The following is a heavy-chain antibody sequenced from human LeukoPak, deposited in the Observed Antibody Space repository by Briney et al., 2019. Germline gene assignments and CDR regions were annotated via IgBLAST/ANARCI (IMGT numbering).Heavy chain of an antibody. D-gene: IGHD4-17*01. J-gene: IGHJ5*02. CDR3: ARGFSTVTTQYNWFDP. CDR2: INHSGST. Sequence: SETLSLTCAVYGGSFSGYYWSWIRQPPGKGLEWIGEINHSGSTNYNPSLKSRFTISVDTSKNQFSLKLSSVTAADTAVYYCARGFSTVTTQYNWFDPWGQGTLVTVSS. V-gene: IGHV4-34*01. CDR1: GGSFSGYY.